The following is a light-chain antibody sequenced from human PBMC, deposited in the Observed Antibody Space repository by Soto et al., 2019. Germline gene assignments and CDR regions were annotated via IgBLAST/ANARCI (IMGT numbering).Light chain of an antibody. J-gene: IGKJ2*01. CDR2: DAS. Sequence: EIVLTQSPATLSLSPGERATLSCRASQSVSSYLAWYQQKPGQAPRLLIYDASNRATGIPARFSGSGSVTDFSPTISSLEHEDFSVYYCQQRSNWPPYTFGQGTKLEIK. CDR1: QSVSSY. V-gene: IGKV3-11*01. CDR3: QQRSNWPPYT.